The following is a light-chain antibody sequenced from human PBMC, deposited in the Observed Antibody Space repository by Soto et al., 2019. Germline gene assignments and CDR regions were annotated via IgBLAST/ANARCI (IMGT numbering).Light chain of an antibody. J-gene: IGKJ4*01. Sequence: DIQMTQSPSSLSASVGDRVTITCRASQGISNYLAWYQQKPGKVPKLLIYAASTLQSGLPSRFSGSGSGTDFTITISSLQPEDVATYYCQKYNSAPLTFGGGTKVEIK. CDR3: QKYNSAPLT. CDR2: AAS. V-gene: IGKV1-27*01. CDR1: QGISNY.